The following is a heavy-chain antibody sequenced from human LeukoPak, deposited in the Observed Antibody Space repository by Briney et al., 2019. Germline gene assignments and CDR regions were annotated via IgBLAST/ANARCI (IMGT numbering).Heavy chain of an antibody. D-gene: IGHD3/OR15-3a*01. J-gene: IGHJ4*02. Sequence: KPSETLSLTSTVSGGSISSYYWGWIGQRPGKGLWWSGYIYYSGSTNYNPSLRSRVTISVDTSKNQFSLKLSSVTAADTAVYYCARSHSVWTSFDYWGQGTLVTVSS. V-gene: IGHV4-59*01. CDR2: IYYSGST. CDR1: GGSISSYY. CDR3: ARSHSVWTSFDY.